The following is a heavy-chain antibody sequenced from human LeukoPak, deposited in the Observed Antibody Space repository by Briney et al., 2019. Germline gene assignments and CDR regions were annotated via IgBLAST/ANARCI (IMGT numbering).Heavy chain of an antibody. V-gene: IGHV3-23*01. Sequence: GGSPRLSCAASGFTFSSYAMSWVRQAPGKGLEWVSAISGSGGSTYYADSVKGRFTISRDNSKNTLYLQMNSLRAEDTAVYYCAKDESAAYAFDIWGQGTMVTVSS. CDR3: AKDESAAYAFDI. J-gene: IGHJ3*02. CDR1: GFTFSSYA. D-gene: IGHD2-15*01. CDR2: ISGSGGST.